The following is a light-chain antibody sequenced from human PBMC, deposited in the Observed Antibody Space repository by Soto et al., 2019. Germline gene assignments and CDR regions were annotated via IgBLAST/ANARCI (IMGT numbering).Light chain of an antibody. CDR2: EVR. Sequence: QSVLTQSASVSGSPGQSITISCTGTSSDVGGYNYVSWYQQHPGKAPKVIIFEVRKRPSGVSNRFSGSKSGDTASLTISGLQADDEADYYCSSYRSSTTFVFGTGTKLTVL. J-gene: IGLJ1*01. V-gene: IGLV2-14*01. CDR1: SSDVGGYNY. CDR3: SSYRSSTTFV.